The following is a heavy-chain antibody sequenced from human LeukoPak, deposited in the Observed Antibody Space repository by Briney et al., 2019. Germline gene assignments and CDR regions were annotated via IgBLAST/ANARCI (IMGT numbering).Heavy chain of an antibody. CDR2: MNPNSGNT. Sequence: GASVKVSCKASGYTFTSYDINWVRQATGQGLEWMGWMNPNSGNTGYAQKFQGRVTMTRNTSISTAYMELSSLRSEDTAVYYCARGRVDPDYYGYIRTPLYYYYYYYMDVWGKGTTVTISS. V-gene: IGHV1-8*01. D-gene: IGHD3-10*01. CDR3: ARGRVDPDYYGYIRTPLYYYYYYYMDV. CDR1: GYTFTSYD. J-gene: IGHJ6*03.